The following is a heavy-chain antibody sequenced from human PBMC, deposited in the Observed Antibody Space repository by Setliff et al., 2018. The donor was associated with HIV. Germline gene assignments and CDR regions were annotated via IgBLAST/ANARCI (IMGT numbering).Heavy chain of an antibody. CDR1: GFTFSTYS. Sequence: LRLSCAASGFTFSTYSLNWVRQAPGKGLEWISCISSSSSSIYYADSVKGRFTISRGNAKNSLYLQMKSLRAEDTALYYCATDSPSFYWGQGTLVTVSS. V-gene: IGHV3-48*01. J-gene: IGHJ4*02. D-gene: IGHD2-2*01. CDR3: ATDSPSFY. CDR2: ISSSSSSI.